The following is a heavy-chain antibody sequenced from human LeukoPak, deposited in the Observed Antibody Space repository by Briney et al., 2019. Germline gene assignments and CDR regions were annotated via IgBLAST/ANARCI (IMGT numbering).Heavy chain of an antibody. J-gene: IGHJ4*02. V-gene: IGHV3-21*01. Sequence: GGSLRLSCAASGFTFSSYSMNWVRQAPGKGLEWVSSISSSSSYIYYADSVKGRFTISRDNSKNTLYLQMNSLRAEDTAVYYCAKDSNSGSYAYWGQGTLVTVSS. CDR2: ISSSSSYI. D-gene: IGHD1-26*01. CDR3: AKDSNSGSYAY. CDR1: GFTFSSYS.